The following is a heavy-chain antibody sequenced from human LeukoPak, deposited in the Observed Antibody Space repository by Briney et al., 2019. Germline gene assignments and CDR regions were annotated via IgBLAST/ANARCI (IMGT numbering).Heavy chain of an antibody. J-gene: IGHJ4*02. Sequence: GGSLRLSCAASEFTFSSYCMRWVRQAPGKGLEWVAFIRFGGSDKYYGDSVKGRFTISRDNSKNTLFLQMNSLRVEDTAVYQFAEDDLDKTARLIHGWGSDSWGQGTLVTVSS. CDR2: IRFGGSDK. V-gene: IGHV3-30*02. CDR1: EFTFSSYC. D-gene: IGHD6-6*01. CDR3: AEDDLDKTARLIHGWGSDS.